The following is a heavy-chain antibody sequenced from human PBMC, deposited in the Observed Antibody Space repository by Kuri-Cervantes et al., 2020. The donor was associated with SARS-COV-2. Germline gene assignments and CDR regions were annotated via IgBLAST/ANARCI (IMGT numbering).Heavy chain of an antibody. D-gene: IGHD2-2*01. CDR1: GESFSGYY. CDR2: VNHRGST. J-gene: IGHJ5*02. Sequence: SETLSLTCAFYGESFSGYYWNWIRQSPGKGLEWIGEVNHRGSTNYNPSLKSRVTISVDTSSKQFSLHLGSVTAADTAVYYCGRQFSSGIAVVPAANDHWGQGTLVTVSS. CDR3: GRQFSSGIAVVPAANDH. V-gene: IGHV4-34*01.